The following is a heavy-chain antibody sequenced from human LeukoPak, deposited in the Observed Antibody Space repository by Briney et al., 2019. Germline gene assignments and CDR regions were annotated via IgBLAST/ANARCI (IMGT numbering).Heavy chain of an antibody. CDR2: ITTTGDNT. CDR1: GFTFSSYA. D-gene: IGHD3-3*01. Sequence: GGSLRLSCAASGFTFSSYAMHWVRQAPGKGLEYVSAITTTGDNTYYANSVKGRFTIFRDNSKNMLYLQMGSLSADDMAVYYCARAVGVVTPRTAFDIWGQGTTVTVSS. CDR3: ARAVGVVTPRTAFDI. J-gene: IGHJ3*02. V-gene: IGHV3-64*01.